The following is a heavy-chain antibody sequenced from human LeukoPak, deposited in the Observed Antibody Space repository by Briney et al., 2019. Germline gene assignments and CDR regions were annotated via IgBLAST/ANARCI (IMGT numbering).Heavy chain of an antibody. CDR3: ARDRVTMVRGVNYYFDY. Sequence: GGSLRLSCAASGFTFSSYWMSWVRQAPGKGLEWVANIKQDGSEKYYVDSVKGRFTISRDNAKNSLYLQMNSLRAEDTAVYYCARDRVTMVRGVNYYFDYWGQGALVTVSS. J-gene: IGHJ4*02. CDR1: GFTFSSYW. CDR2: IKQDGSEK. V-gene: IGHV3-7*05. D-gene: IGHD3-10*01.